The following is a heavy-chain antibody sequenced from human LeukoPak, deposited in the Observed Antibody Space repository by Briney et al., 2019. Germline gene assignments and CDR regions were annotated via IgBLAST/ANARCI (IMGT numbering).Heavy chain of an antibody. CDR2: ISGSGGST. D-gene: IGHD1-1*01. J-gene: IGHJ4*02. V-gene: IGHV3-23*01. CDR3: AKLTTGTTFIVPYFDY. Sequence: GGSLRLSCAASGFTFSSYAMSWVRQAPGKGLEWVSAISGSGGSTYYADFVKGRFTISRDNSKNTLYLQMNSLRAEDTAVYYCAKLTTGTTFIVPYFDYWGQGTLVTVSS. CDR1: GFTFSSYA.